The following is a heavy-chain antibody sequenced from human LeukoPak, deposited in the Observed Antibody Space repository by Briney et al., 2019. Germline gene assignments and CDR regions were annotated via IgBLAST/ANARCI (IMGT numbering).Heavy chain of an antibody. CDR2: IKPSGGST. V-gene: IGHV1-46*01. CDR3: ARVLYYYDSSGYYTPRGPHDAFDI. CDR1: GYTFTSYY. J-gene: IGHJ3*02. D-gene: IGHD3-22*01. Sequence: EASVKVSCKASGYTFTSYYMHWVRQAPGHGLEWMGIIKPSGGSTSYAQKFQGRVTMTTDTSTSTAYMELRSLRSDDTAVYYCARVLYYYDSSGYYTPRGPHDAFDIWGQGTMVTVSS.